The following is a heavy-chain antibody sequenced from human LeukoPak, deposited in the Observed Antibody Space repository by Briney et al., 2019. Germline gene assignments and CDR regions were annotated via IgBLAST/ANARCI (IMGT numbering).Heavy chain of an antibody. D-gene: IGHD2-21*02. Sequence: ASVKVSCKASGYTFTGYYMHWVRQAPGQGLEWMGWINPNSGGTNYAQKFQGRVTMTRDTSISTAYMELSRLRSDDTAVYYCARKKNCGGDCYSFDYWGQGTLVTVSS. CDR1: GYTFTGYY. CDR2: INPNSGGT. J-gene: IGHJ4*02. CDR3: ARKKNCGGDCYSFDY. V-gene: IGHV1-2*02.